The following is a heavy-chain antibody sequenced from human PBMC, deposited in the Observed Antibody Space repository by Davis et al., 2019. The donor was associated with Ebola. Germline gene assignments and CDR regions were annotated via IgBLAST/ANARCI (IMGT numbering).Heavy chain of an antibody. V-gene: IGHV1-8*01. J-gene: IGHJ5*02. Sequence: ASVKVSCKASGYTFTSYDINWVRQATGQGLEWMGIINPSGGSTTYAQKFQGRVTMTRNTSISTAYMELSSLRSEDTAVYYCARGWDTAMTDGNWFDPWGQGTLVTVSS. CDR3: ARGWDTAMTDGNWFDP. CDR2: INPSGGST. D-gene: IGHD5-18*01. CDR1: GYTFTSYD.